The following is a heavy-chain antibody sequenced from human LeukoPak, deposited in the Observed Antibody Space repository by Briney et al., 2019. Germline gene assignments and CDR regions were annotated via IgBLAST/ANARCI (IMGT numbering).Heavy chain of an antibody. CDR3: ARDRQDDFWSAYYDY. CDR1: GFTFSNYW. CDR2: IKQDGNEK. Sequence: GGSLRLSCAVSGFTFSNYWMSWVRQAPGKGVEWVADIKQDGNEKYYVDSVKGRFTISRDNAKNSLYLQMNSLRAEDTAVYYCARDRQDDFWSAYYDYWGQGTLVTVSS. D-gene: IGHD3-3*01. J-gene: IGHJ4*02. V-gene: IGHV3-7*01.